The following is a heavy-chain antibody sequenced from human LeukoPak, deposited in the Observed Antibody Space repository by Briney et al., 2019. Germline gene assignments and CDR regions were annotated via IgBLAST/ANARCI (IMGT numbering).Heavy chain of an antibody. Sequence: SQTLPLTCAISGDGVSSNSAVWNWIRQSPSRGLEWLGRTYYGSKWYNDYAVSVKSRITINPDTSKNQFSLQLNSVTPEDTAVYYCARGKLMTGFDYWGQGTLVTVSS. V-gene: IGHV6-1*01. CDR2: TYYGSKWYN. CDR1: GDGVSSNSAV. J-gene: IGHJ4*02. CDR3: ARGKLMTGFDY. D-gene: IGHD1-14*01.